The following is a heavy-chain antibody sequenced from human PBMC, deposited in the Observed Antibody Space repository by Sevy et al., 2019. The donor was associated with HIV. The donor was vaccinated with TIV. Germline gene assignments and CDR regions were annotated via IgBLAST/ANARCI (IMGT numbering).Heavy chain of an antibody. Sequence: ASVKVSCKASGYVLSYFHIHWVRQAPGQGPEWMGIIHPTGRDITYALKFQGRFTMTRDASTNTVYMDLSSLTSEDTAVYYCARGDSGSERGFDHWGQGTLVTVSS. V-gene: IGHV1-46*01. CDR1: GYVLSYFH. CDR3: ARGDSGSERGFDH. CDR2: IHPTGRDI. D-gene: IGHD3-10*01. J-gene: IGHJ4*02.